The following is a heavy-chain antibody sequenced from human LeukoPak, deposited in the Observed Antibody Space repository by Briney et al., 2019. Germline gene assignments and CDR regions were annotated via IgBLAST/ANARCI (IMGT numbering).Heavy chain of an antibody. J-gene: IGHJ4*02. CDR1: GFTFSSYA. CDR2: VSGSGDTT. D-gene: IGHD6-19*01. V-gene: IGHV3-23*01. CDR3: AKDKVAGTWGYYFDY. Sequence: GGSLRLSCAASGFTFSSYAMSWVRQAPGNGLEWVSAVSGSGDTTYYADSVKGRFTISRDNSKNTLYLQMNSLRAEDTAVYYCAKDKVAGTWGYYFDYWGQGTLVTVSS.